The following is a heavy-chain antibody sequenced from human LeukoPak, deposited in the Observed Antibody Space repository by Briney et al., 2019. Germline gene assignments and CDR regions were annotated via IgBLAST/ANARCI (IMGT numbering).Heavy chain of an antibody. D-gene: IGHD3-16*01. Sequence: GGSLRLSCAASGFSVSSSYMSWVRQAPGKGLEWASVIYTGGSTYYADSVKGRFTISRDNSKNTLYLQMNSLRAEDTAVYYCARDGTDYVWGHKYFDYWGQGTLVTVSS. CDR2: IYTGGST. CDR1: GFSVSSSY. J-gene: IGHJ4*02. CDR3: ARDGTDYVWGHKYFDY. V-gene: IGHV3-53*05.